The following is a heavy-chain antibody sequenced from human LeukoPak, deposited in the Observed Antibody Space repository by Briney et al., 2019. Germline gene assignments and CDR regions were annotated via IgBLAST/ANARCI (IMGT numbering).Heavy chain of an antibody. J-gene: IGHJ3*02. CDR1: GGSISSGGYH. CDR2: IYYSGST. Sequence: PSETLSLTCTVSGGSISSGGYHWSWIRQHPGKGLEWIGYIYYSGSTYYNPSLKSRVTISVDTSKNQFSLKLSSVTAADTAVYYCARSPYYYDSSGYYVDAFDIWGQGTMVTVSS. V-gene: IGHV4-31*03. D-gene: IGHD3-22*01. CDR3: ARSPYYYDSSGYYVDAFDI.